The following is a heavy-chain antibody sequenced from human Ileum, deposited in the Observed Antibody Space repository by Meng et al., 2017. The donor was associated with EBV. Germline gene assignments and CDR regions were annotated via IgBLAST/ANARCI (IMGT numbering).Heavy chain of an antibody. D-gene: IGHD7-27*01. V-gene: IGHV1-2*06. Sequence: QVQLVQSGAEVKKPGASVKVSCKASGYTFTGYYMHWQRQAPGPGLERVGRITPSSGGTTYAQKFQGRVTMTRDTSISTAYMELSSLRSDDAAIYYCVRANLGSADYWGQGTLVTVSS. J-gene: IGHJ4*02. CDR2: ITPSSGGT. CDR3: VRANLGSADY. CDR1: GYTFTGYY.